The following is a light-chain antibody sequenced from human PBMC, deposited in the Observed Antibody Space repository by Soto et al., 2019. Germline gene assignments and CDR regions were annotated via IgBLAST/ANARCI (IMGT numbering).Light chain of an antibody. CDR2: GTS. J-gene: IGKJ2*01. V-gene: IGKV1-39*01. CDR3: QQSYTTPHT. Sequence: DIPMTQSPSSLSASVGDRVIITCRASQTISNYVNWYQQKPGKAPQLLIYGTSSLHGGVPSRFSGSGSGTEFTLTISSLQPEDFATYSCQQSYTTPHTFGQGTKVEI. CDR1: QTISNY.